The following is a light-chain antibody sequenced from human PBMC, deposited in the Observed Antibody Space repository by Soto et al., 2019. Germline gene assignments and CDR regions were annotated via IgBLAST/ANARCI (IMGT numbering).Light chain of an antibody. CDR2: EVS. Sequence: DVVMTQTPLSLSVPPGQPPSISCKSSQSLLHITGETFLFWYHQKPGQSPQLLIYEVSTRVSGVPDRFSGSGSGTDFTLEISRVETDDVGIYYCMQSTQLPPTFGQGTRLEIK. J-gene: IGKJ5*01. V-gene: IGKV2D-29*02. CDR3: MQSTQLPPT. CDR1: QSLLHITGETF.